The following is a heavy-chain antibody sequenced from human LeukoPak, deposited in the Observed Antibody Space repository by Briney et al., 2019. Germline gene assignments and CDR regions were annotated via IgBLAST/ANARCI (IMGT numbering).Heavy chain of an antibody. Sequence: PGGSLRLSCAASEFTFSNYWMSWVRQAPGKGLDWVANIKQDGSEKQYVESVKGRFTISRDYAKNSLYLQMNSLRAEDTAVYYCARRGLRSQSGKPYYGSDVWGQGTTVTVSS. CDR1: EFTFSNYW. CDR3: ARRGLRSQSGKPYYGSDV. J-gene: IGHJ6*02. D-gene: IGHD3-10*01. CDR2: IKQDGSEK. V-gene: IGHV3-7*01.